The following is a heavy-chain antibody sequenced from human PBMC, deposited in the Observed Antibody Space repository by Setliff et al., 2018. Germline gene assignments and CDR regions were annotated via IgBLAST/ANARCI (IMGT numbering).Heavy chain of an antibody. D-gene: IGHD1-26*01. CDR3: ARASGGNSVEDGFDI. CDR1: DYTFTDYG. V-gene: IGHV1-18*01. CDR2: ISAYNGRT. Sequence: ASVTVSCKASDYTFTDYGIYWVRQAPGQGLEWMGWISAYNGRTNYAEKFHARVTMTTDTATSTAYMELRSLKSDDTAVYYCARASGGNSVEDGFDIWGQGTRVTVSS. J-gene: IGHJ3*02.